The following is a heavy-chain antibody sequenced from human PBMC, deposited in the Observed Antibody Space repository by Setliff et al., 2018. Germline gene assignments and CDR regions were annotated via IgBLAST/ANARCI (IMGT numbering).Heavy chain of an antibody. CDR1: GGSISSGNYY. V-gene: IGHV4-39*01. Sequence: KLRKTLSLTCRVSGGSISSGNYYWGLIRQPPGKGLERVATIYYSGSTYSNPSLKSRLIISVDAPDNQFSVKLSSVTAADTAVYYCARHKSNGSGSYPSLYMDVWGKGIMVTVSS. CDR3: ARHKSNGSGSYPSLYMDV. D-gene: IGHD3-10*01. J-gene: IGHJ6*03. CDR2: IYYSGST.